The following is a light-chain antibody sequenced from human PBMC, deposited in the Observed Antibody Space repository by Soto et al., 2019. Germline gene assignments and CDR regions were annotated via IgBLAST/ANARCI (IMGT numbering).Light chain of an antibody. Sequence: EIVMTQSPATLSVSPGERATLSCRASQSVSSNLAWYQQKPGQAPRLLIYGASTRATGIPARFSGSGSGTEFTLTISSLQSEDFAVYYCQQHNNRPPWTFGQGTKVDIK. CDR1: QSVSSN. V-gene: IGKV3-15*01. CDR2: GAS. J-gene: IGKJ1*01. CDR3: QQHNNRPPWT.